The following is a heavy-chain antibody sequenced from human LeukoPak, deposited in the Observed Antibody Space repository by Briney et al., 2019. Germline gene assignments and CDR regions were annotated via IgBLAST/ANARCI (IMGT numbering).Heavy chain of an antibody. CDR2: ISSSSSTI. J-gene: IGHJ6*02. V-gene: IGHV3-48*02. CDR1: GFTFSSYS. CDR3: AREGDGMDV. Sequence: GGSLRLPCAASGFTFSSYSMNWVRQAPGKGLEWVSYISSSSSTIYYADSVKGRFTISRDNAKNSLYLQMNSLRDKDTAVYYCAREGDGMDVWGQGTTVTVSS.